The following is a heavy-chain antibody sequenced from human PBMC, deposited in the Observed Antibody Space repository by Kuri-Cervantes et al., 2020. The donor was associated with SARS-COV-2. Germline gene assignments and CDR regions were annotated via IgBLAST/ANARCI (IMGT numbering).Heavy chain of an antibody. CDR2: IYHSGST. CDR3: ARNSAFSSSWPLDN. D-gene: IGHD6-13*01. Sequence: SETLSLTCTVSGGSITSSAYYWGWVRQPPGKGLEWIATIYHSGSTYYNPSLKSRVTISIDTSKNQFSLKLSSVTAVDTAVYYCARNSAFSSSWPLDNWGQGTLVTVSS. V-gene: IGHV4-39*01. CDR1: GGSITSSAYY. J-gene: IGHJ4*02.